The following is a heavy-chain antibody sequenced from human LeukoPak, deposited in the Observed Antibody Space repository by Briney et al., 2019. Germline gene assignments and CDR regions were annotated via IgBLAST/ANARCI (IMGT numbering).Heavy chain of an antibody. CDR3: ARDMTVTTSSDYYYGMDV. V-gene: IGHV1-69*04. CDR1: GGTFSSYA. CDR2: IIPIFGIA. J-gene: IGHJ6*02. D-gene: IGHD4-17*01. Sequence: GASVRVSCRASGGTFSSYAIGWVRQAPGQGLEWMGRIIPIFGIANYAQQFQGRVTITADKSTSTAYMELSSLRSEDTAVYYCARDMTVTTSSDYYYGMDVWGQGTTVTVSS.